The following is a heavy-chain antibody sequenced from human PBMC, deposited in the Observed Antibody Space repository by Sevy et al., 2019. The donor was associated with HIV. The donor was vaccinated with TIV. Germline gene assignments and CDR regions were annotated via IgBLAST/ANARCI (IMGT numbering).Heavy chain of an antibody. CDR3: ARDPMYSSSLVSYFDY. CDR2: ISSSSSTI. J-gene: IGHJ4*02. D-gene: IGHD6-13*01. Sequence: GGSLRLSCAASGFTFSSYSMNWVRQAPGKGLEWVSYISSSSSTIYYADSVKGRFTISRDNAKNSLYLQMNSLRDEDTAVYYCARDPMYSSSLVSYFDYWGQGTLVTVSS. CDR1: GFTFSSYS. V-gene: IGHV3-48*02.